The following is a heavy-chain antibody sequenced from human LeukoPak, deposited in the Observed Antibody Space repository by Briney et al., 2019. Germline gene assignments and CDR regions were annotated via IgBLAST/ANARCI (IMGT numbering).Heavy chain of an antibody. CDR2: MKLDGGEE. D-gene: IGHD2-15*01. CDR3: ARWARYCSSGSCYSWFDP. CDR1: GFTFRSYW. V-gene: IGHV3-7*01. J-gene: IGHJ5*02. Sequence: GGSLRLSCAASGFTFRSYWMSWVRQAPGKGLEWVANMKLDGGEEYYVDSVKGRFTISSDNAKNSLYLQMNSLRVDDTAVYYCARWARYCSSGSCYSWFDPWGQGTLVTVSS.